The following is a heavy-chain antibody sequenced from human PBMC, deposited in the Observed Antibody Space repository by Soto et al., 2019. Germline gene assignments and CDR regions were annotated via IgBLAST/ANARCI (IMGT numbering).Heavy chain of an antibody. Sequence: EVQLMESGGGLVQPGESLRLSCAASGFTFSYYWMHWVGQAPGKGLVWVSRIHSDGSSTTYADSVKGRVTISRDNARNTLYLQMNSLRAEDTAVYYCARGDRGAFDLWGQGTVVTVSS. J-gene: IGHJ3*01. CDR3: ARGDRGAFDL. CDR2: IHSDGSST. D-gene: IGHD1-26*01. V-gene: IGHV3-74*01. CDR1: GFTFSYYW.